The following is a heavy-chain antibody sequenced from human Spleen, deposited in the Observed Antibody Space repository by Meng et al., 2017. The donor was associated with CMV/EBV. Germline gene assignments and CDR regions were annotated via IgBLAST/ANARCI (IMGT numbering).Heavy chain of an antibody. CDR3: ARDTWFGYSTPGY. V-gene: IGHV1-69*05. CDR2: TIPIFGTT. J-gene: IGHJ4*02. CDR1: GYIFTSYY. D-gene: IGHD3-22*01. Sequence: SVKVSCKASGYIFTSYYIHWVRQAPGQGLQWMGGTIPIFGTTNYAQRFQGRVTFTTDLSTGTAYLDLSSLTSDDTAVYYCARDTWFGYSTPGYWGQGTLVTVSS.